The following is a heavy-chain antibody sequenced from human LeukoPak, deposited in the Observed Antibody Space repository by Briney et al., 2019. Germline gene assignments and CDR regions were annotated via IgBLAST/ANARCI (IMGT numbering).Heavy chain of an antibody. V-gene: IGHV3-72*01. CDR2: IRNKANSYTT. Sequence: PGGSLRLSCAASGFSFSDHYVDWVRQAPGKGLEWVGRIRNKANSYTTEYAASVTGRYNISRDESKNSVYLQMNSLKTEDTAVYYCLRSSYSSGWFGDYWGQGILVTVSS. J-gene: IGHJ4*02. D-gene: IGHD6-19*01. CDR3: LRSSYSSGWFGDY. CDR1: GFSFSDHY.